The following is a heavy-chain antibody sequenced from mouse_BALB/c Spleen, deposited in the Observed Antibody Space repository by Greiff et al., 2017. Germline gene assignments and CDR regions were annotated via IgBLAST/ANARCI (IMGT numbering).Heavy chain of an antibody. CDR3: ARERDTTVVYYAMDY. Sequence: EVQLQQSGPELVKPGASVKMSCKASGYTFTSYVMHWVKQKPGQGLEWIGYINPYNDGTKYNEKFKGKATLTSDKSSSTAYMELSSLTSEDSAVYYCARERDTTVVYYAMDYWGQGTSVTVSS. CDR2: INPYNDGT. V-gene: IGHV1-14*01. D-gene: IGHD1-1*01. CDR1: GYTFTSYV. J-gene: IGHJ4*01.